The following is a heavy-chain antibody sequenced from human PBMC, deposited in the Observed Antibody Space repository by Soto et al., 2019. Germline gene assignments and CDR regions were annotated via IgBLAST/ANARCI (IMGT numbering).Heavy chain of an antibody. V-gene: IGHV3-33*01. D-gene: IGHD3-22*01. CDR3: AREDTYYYDSSGSPGHY. CDR2: IWYDGSNK. CDR1: GFTFSSYG. Sequence: QPGGSLRLSCAASGFTFSSYGMHWVRQAPGKGLEWVAVIWYDGSNKYYADSVKGRFTISRDNSKNTLYLQMNSLRAEDTAVYYCAREDTYYYDSSGSPGHYWGQGTLVTVSS. J-gene: IGHJ4*02.